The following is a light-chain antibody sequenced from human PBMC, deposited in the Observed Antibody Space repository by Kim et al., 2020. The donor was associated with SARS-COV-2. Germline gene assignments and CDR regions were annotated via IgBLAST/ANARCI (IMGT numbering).Light chain of an antibody. CDR2: DAS. J-gene: IGKJ1*01. V-gene: IGKV3-11*01. Sequence: EIVLTQSPATLSLSPGDRATLSCRASQGISNYLAWYQQKPGQAPRLLIFDASTRATGIPARFSGSGSGTDFTLTISSLEPEDFSFYYCRQRGGCPGTFGQGTKVDIK. CDR1: QGISNY. CDR3: RQRGGCPGT.